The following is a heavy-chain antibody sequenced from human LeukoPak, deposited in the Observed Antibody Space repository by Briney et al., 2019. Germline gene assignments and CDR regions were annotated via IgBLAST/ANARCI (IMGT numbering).Heavy chain of an antibody. D-gene: IGHD3-3*01. V-gene: IGHV1-18*01. CDR1: GYTFTSYG. CDR3: ARDLDNPSGYYNWFDP. J-gene: IGHJ5*02. Sequence: ASVEVSCKASGYTFTSYGISWVRQAPGQGREWMGWISALTGKTNYAQKPQGRATITPDTSTSTAYRELRSMRPDETAVYYCARDLDNPSGYYNWFDPGGQGTLVTVSS. CDR2: ISALTGKT.